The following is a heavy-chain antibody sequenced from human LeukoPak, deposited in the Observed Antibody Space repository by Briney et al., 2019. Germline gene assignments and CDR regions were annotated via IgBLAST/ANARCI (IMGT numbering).Heavy chain of an antibody. Sequence: PGGSLRLSCGASGFTFSIYPMTWARQAPGKGLEWVSTISGTGGFTTSTYYADSVKGRFTISRDNSDNKLYFQMDGLKADDSAVYHCVKYRRYAGNSAPSWLDPWGRGTLVTVSS. CDR2: ISGTGGFTTST. J-gene: IGHJ5*02. CDR3: VKYRRYAGNSAPSWLDP. D-gene: IGHD4-23*01. V-gene: IGHV3-23*01. CDR1: GFTFSIYP.